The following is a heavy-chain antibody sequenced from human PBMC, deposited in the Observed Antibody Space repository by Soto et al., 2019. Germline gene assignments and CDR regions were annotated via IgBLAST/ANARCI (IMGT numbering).Heavy chain of an antibody. CDR2: TYYRSKWYN. CDR3: ARTRVYDSYNYYGMAV. J-gene: IGHJ6*02. CDR1: GDSFSSNSVA. Sequence: PSQTLSLTCAISGDSFSSNSVAWNWIRQSPSRGLEWLGRTYYRSKWYNDYAVSVKSRITINPDTSKNQFSLQLNSVTPEDTAVYYCARTRVYDSYNYYGMAVWGQGTTVTVSS. V-gene: IGHV6-1*01. D-gene: IGHD3-3*01.